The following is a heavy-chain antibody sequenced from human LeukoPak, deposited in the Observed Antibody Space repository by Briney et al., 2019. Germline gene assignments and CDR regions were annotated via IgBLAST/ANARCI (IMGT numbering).Heavy chain of an antibody. Sequence: GGSLRLSCAASGFSFSSYWMHWDRQAPGKGLVWVSRINSDGSRTSYADSVRGRFTISRDNAENTLYLQMNSLRAEDTAVHYCARALGGSSGYWFFDYWGQGTLVTVSS. D-gene: IGHD3-22*01. CDR2: INSDGSRT. CDR1: GFSFSSYW. V-gene: IGHV3-74*01. CDR3: ARALGGSSGYWFFDY. J-gene: IGHJ4*02.